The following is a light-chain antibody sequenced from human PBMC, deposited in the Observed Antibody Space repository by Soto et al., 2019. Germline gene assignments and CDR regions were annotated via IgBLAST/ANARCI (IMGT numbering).Light chain of an antibody. CDR1: QSVSSN. J-gene: IGKJ4*02. Sequence: IVVSKSAVTLSVSPGKRATLSCRASQSVSSNLAWYQQKPGQAPRLLIYGASTRATGVPSRFSGSGSGTEFTLTISSLQSEDFALYYCQQYKSWPRTFGEGTKVDIK. V-gene: IGKV3-15*01. CDR3: QQYKSWPRT. CDR2: GAS.